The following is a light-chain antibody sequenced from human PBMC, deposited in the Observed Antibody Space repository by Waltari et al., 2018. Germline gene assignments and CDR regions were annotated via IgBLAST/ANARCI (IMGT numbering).Light chain of an antibody. CDR3: QQRNTWWT. CDR1: QSVGSY. V-gene: IGKV3-11*01. CDR2: DAS. Sequence: EIVLTQSPATLSLSPGERATLSCRASQSVGSYLAWYQPRPGQAPRLLISDASNRATGIPARFSGSGSETDFTLTISSLEPEDFAVYYCQQRNTWWTFGQGTKVEIK. J-gene: IGKJ1*01.